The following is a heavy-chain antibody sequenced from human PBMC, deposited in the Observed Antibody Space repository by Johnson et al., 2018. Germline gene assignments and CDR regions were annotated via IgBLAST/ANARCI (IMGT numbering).Heavy chain of an antibody. CDR3: ARGRIVVIPAATISHFQH. CDR2: INHSGNT. CDR1: GGSFSGYY. Sequence: QVQLQQWGAGLLKPSETLSLTCAVYGGSFSGYYWSWIRQPPGKGLEWIGEINHSGNTNYSPSLKRRVPISVDTSKNQFSLKRSPVTAADTAVYYFARGRIVVIPAATISHFQHWGQGTLVTVSA. D-gene: IGHD2-2*01. V-gene: IGHV4-34*01. J-gene: IGHJ1*01.